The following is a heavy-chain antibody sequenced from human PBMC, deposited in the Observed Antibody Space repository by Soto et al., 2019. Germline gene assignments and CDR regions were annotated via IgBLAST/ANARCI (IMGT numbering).Heavy chain of an antibody. CDR2: ISSSSQNI. D-gene: IGHD3-10*01. J-gene: IGHJ6*03. CDR3: ARDQSRGQVFYYYMDV. Sequence: EVQLVESGGGLVQPGGSLRLSCAASEFTFSTYAMNWARQAPGKGLEWVSYISSSSQNIRYADSVKGRFTISRDNAKNSLYLQMNSLRAEDTAVYYCARDQSRGQVFYYYMDVWGKGTTVTVSS. V-gene: IGHV3-48*01. CDR1: EFTFSTYA.